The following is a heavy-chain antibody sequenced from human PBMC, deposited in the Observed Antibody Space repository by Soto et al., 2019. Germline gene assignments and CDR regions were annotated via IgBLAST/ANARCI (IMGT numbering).Heavy chain of an antibody. V-gene: IGHV1-18*01. D-gene: IGHD3-22*01. CDR2: ISGYNGNT. CDR3: ARVPSFYYDTLDN. J-gene: IGHJ4*02. Sequence: QVQLVQSGAEVKEPGASVRVSCKTSGYIFTNYGISWVRQAPGQGLEWMGWISGYNGNTDYAQKLQGRVTMTTDTSTSTAYMELRSLRTDDTAVYYCARVPSFYYDTLDNWGQGTLVTVSS. CDR1: GYIFTNYG.